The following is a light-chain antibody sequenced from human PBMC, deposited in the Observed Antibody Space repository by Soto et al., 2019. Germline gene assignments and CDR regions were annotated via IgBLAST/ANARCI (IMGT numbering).Light chain of an antibody. CDR1: QGISNY. V-gene: IGKV1-27*01. CDR2: VAS. CDR3: LKYNSAPWT. Sequence: DIQMTQSPSSLSASVGDRVTITCRASQGISNYLAWYQQQQGKVPKLLIYVASTLQSGVPTRFSGSGSGTDFTLNISRMQTEEVANYYCLKYNSAPWTFGQGTKVEIK. J-gene: IGKJ1*01.